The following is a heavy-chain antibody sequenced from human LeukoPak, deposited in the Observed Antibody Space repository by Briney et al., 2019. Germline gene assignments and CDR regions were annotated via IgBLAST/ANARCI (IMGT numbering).Heavy chain of an antibody. Sequence: WASVKVSCKASGGTFSAYVFSWVRQAPGQGLECMGRIIPLLDETDYAQKFQGRVTMTRNTSISTAYMELSSLRSEDTAVYYCASSGYLWFGELLDAFDIWGQGTMVTVSS. CDR1: GGTFSAYV. CDR2: IIPLLDET. D-gene: IGHD3-10*01. V-gene: IGHV1-69*04. CDR3: ASSGYLWFGELLDAFDI. J-gene: IGHJ3*02.